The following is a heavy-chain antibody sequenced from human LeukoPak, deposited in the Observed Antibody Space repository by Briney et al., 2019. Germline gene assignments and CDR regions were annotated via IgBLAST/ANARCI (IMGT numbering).Heavy chain of an antibody. CDR3: ARGKLGKFDP. D-gene: IGHD7-27*01. J-gene: IGHJ5*02. V-gene: IGHV4-59*01. Sequence: SETLSLTCTVSGGSISGYYWSWIRQPPGKGLEWIGFIHDSGNTYYNASLKSRVTISVDTSKNQFSLKLSSVTAADMAVYYCARGKLGKFDPWGQGTLVTVSS. CDR2: IHDSGNT. CDR1: GGSISGYY.